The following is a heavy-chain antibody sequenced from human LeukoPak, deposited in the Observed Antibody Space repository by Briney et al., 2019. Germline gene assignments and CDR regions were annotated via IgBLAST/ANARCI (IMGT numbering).Heavy chain of an antibody. D-gene: IGHD1-26*01. CDR2: INPNSGGT. V-gene: IGHV1-2*02. CDR3: ARDFGAVGATRGWFDP. CDR1: GYTFTGYY. Sequence: ASVKVSCKASGYTFTGYYMHWVRQAPGQGLEWMGWINPNSGGTNYAQKFQGRVTMTRDTSISTAYMELSRLRSDDTAVYYCARDFGAVGATRGWFDPWGQGTLVTVSS. J-gene: IGHJ5*02.